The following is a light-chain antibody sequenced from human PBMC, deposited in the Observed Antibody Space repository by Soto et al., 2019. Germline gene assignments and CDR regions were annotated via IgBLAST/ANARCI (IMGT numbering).Light chain of an antibody. J-gene: IGKJ5*01. Sequence: EIVMTQSPATLSVSPGERATLSCRASQSVSSNLACYQQKPGQAPRLLIYGASTRATGIPDRFSGSGSGTDFTLTISRLEPEDFAVYYCHHYGGSPITFGQGTRLEIK. CDR2: GAS. CDR3: HHYGGSPIT. V-gene: IGKV3-20*01. CDR1: QSVSSN.